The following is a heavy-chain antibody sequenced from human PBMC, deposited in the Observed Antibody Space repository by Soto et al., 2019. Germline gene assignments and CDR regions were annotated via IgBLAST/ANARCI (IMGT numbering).Heavy chain of an antibody. CDR2: IDPSDSYI. D-gene: IGHD2-2*02. CDR3: ARHDCSSTRCYNFGMDV. V-gene: IGHV5-10-1*01. J-gene: IGHJ6*02. Sequence: PGESLKISCKGSGCSFTNYWISWVRQMPGKGLEWTGRIDPSDSYIKYSPSFQGHVTISADNSISTAYLQWSSLKASDTAMYYCARHDCSSTRCYNFGMDVWGQGTTVTVSS. CDR1: GCSFTNYW.